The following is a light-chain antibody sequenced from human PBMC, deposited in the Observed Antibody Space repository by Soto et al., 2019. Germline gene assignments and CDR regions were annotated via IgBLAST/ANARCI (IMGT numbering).Light chain of an antibody. CDR1: SSDVGGYNY. CDR3: SSHTSSSTRV. Sequence: QSALTQPASVSGSPGQSITISCTGTSSDVGGYNYVSWHQQHPGKAPKLMIYEVSNRPSGVSDRFSGSKSGDTASLTISGLQAEDEADYYCSSHTSSSTRVFGTGTKLTVL. V-gene: IGLV2-14*01. J-gene: IGLJ1*01. CDR2: EVS.